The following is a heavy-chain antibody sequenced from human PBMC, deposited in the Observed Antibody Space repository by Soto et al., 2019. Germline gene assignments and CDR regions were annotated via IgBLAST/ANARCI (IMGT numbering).Heavy chain of an antibody. CDR1: GFTFSSYG. V-gene: IGHV3-30*03. CDR2: ISYDGSNK. Sequence: PGGSLRLSCAASGFTFSSYGMHWVRQAPGKGLEWVAAISYDGSNKYYADSVKGRFTISGDNSENSLYLQMNSLRAEDTAVYYCAIAHGWFLSPHCSSTYYFDYWGQGTLVTVSS. CDR3: AIAHGWFLSPHCSSTYYFDY. D-gene: IGHD6-19*01. J-gene: IGHJ4*02.